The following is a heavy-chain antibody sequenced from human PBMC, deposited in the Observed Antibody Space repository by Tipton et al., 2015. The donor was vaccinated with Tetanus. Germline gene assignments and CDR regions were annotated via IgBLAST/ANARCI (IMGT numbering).Heavy chain of an antibody. CDR1: GASIRGSSDY. D-gene: IGHD2-8*01. CDR3: ARDPSGGVRYFDY. Sequence: GLVKPSETLSLTCTVSGASIRGSSDYWGWIRQPPGKGLEWIGSIFYSGSTYSNPSLKSRVTISVDLSKNQFSLKLSSVTAADTAVYYCARDPSGGVRYFDYWGQGTLVTVSS. V-gene: IGHV4-39*07. J-gene: IGHJ4*02. CDR2: IFYSGST.